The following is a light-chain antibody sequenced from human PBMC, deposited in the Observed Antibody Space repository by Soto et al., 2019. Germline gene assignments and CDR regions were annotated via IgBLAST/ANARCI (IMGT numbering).Light chain of an antibody. CDR2: AAS. CDR3: QQLNTFPLT. CDR1: QGISSW. Sequence: DIQMTQSPSSVSASVGDRVTITCRASQGISSWLAWYQQKPGRAPKLLIYAASRLQSGVPSRFSGSGSGTHFILTINGLQPEDFATYYCQQLNTFPLTFGQGTRLENK. V-gene: IGKV1D-12*01. J-gene: IGKJ5*01.